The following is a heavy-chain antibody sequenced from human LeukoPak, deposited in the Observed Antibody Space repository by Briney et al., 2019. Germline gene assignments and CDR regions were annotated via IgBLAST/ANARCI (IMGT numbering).Heavy chain of an antibody. D-gene: IGHD6-19*01. CDR2: ISYDGSNK. CDR3: AKDQGSGANWFDP. V-gene: IGHV3-30*18. CDR1: GFTFSSYG. J-gene: IGHJ5*02. Sequence: GGSLRLSCAASGFTFSSYGMHWVRQAPGKGLEWVAVISYDGSNKYYADSVKGRFTISRDNSKNTLYLQMNSLRAEDTAAYYCAKDQGSGANWFDPWGQGTLVTVSS.